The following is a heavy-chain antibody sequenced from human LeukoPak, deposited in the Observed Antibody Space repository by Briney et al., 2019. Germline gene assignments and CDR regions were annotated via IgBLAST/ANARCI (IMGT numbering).Heavy chain of an antibody. D-gene: IGHD2-2*01. CDR2: TYYRSKWYN. Sequence: SQTLSLTCAISGDSVSSNSAAWNWIRQSPSRGLEWLGRTYYRSKWYNDYAVSVKSRITINPDTSKNHFSLQLNSVTPEDTAVYYCARSGEIPAAMHSNWFVPWGQGTLVTVSS. J-gene: IGHJ5*02. CDR3: ARSGEIPAAMHSNWFVP. CDR1: GDSVSSNSAA. V-gene: IGHV6-1*01.